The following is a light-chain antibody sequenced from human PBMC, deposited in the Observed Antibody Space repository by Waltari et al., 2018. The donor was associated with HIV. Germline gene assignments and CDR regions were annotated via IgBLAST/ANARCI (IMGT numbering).Light chain of an antibody. CDR1: SSDVGSYNR. CDR2: EVS. CDR3: SLYTSSSIVV. J-gene: IGLJ2*01. Sequence: QSALTQPPSVSGSPGQSVTISCTGTSSDVGSYNRVSWYQQPPGTAPKLMIYEVSNRPSVVPDRFSGSKSGNTASLTSSGLQAEDEADYYCSLYTSSSIVVFGGGTKLTVL. V-gene: IGLV2-18*01.